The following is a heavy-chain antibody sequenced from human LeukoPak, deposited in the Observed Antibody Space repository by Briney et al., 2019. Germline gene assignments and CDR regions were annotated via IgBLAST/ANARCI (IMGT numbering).Heavy chain of an antibody. J-gene: IGHJ4*02. Sequence: ASVKVSCKASGYTFTSYGISWVRQATGQGLEWMGWISAYNGNTNYAQKLQGRVTMTTDTSTSTAYMELRSLRSDDTAVYYCARPSRIYYGSGSPLGYWGQGTLVTVSS. CDR1: GYTFTSYG. CDR2: ISAYNGNT. CDR3: ARPSRIYYGSGSPLGY. D-gene: IGHD3-10*01. V-gene: IGHV1-18*01.